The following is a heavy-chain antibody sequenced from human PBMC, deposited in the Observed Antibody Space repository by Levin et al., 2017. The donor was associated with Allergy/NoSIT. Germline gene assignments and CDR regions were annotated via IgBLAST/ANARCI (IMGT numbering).Heavy chain of an antibody. V-gene: IGHV3-11*01. D-gene: IGHD4-17*01. CDR1: GFTFSDYS. J-gene: IGHJ4*02. CDR2: IRSSDGTI. CDR3: ARRTTVTTSYSFDY. Sequence: PGESLKISCEASGFTFSDYSMSWIRQAPGKGLEWVSYIRSSDGTIYYADSVKGRFTISRDNAKNSLYLQMNSLRAEDTAVYYCARRTTVTTSYSFDYWGQGTLVTVSS.